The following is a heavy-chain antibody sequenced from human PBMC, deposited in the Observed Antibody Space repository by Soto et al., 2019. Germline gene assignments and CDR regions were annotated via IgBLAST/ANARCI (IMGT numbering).Heavy chain of an antibody. Sequence: EVRLLESGGGFLQPGGSLRLSCAASGFTFSSYSYAMSWVRQAPGRGLEWVSVISADGGSTYYADSVKGRFTISRDTSKNTLYLQMNSLRAEDTALYYCAKGGSHWGGYDDRANLPYYQYGMDVWGQGTTVTVSS. D-gene: IGHD5-12*01. J-gene: IGHJ6*02. CDR2: ISADGGST. V-gene: IGHV3-23*01. CDR1: GFTFSSYSYA. CDR3: AKGGSHWGGYDDRANLPYYQYGMDV.